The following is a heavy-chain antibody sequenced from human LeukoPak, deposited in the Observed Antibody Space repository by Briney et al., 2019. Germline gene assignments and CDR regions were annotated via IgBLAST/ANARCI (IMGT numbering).Heavy chain of an antibody. D-gene: IGHD6-19*01. Sequence: KPSETLSLTCAVYGGSFSGYYWSWIRQPPGKGLEWIGEINHSGSTNDNPSLKSRVTISVDTSKNQFSLKLSSVTAADTAVYYCARALVAGYFDYWGQGTLVTVSS. V-gene: IGHV4-34*01. CDR2: INHSGST. CDR1: GGSFSGYY. CDR3: ARALVAGYFDY. J-gene: IGHJ4*02.